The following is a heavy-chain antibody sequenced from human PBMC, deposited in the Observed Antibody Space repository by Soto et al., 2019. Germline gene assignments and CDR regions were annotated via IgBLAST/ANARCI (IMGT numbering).Heavy chain of an antibody. CDR1: GGSISSYY. Sequence: SETLSLTCTVSGGSISSYYWSWIRQPPGKGLEWIGYIYYSGSTNYNPSLKSRVTISVDTSKNQFSLKLSSVTAADTAVYYCARMTFDDYFDYWGQGILVTVSS. CDR2: IYYSGST. D-gene: IGHD2-21*02. J-gene: IGHJ4*02. V-gene: IGHV4-59*01. CDR3: ARMTFDDYFDY.